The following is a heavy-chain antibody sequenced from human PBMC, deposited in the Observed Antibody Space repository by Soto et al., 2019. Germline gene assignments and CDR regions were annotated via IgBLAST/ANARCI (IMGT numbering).Heavy chain of an antibody. Sequence: ASVKVSCKASGYTFTSYAMHWVRQAPGQRLEWMGWISAGNGNTKYSQKFQGRVTITRDTSASTAYMELSSLRSEDTAVYYCARDFKYSSGWYPSVERWGQGTLVTVSS. CDR3: ARDFKYSSGWYPSVER. J-gene: IGHJ4*02. CDR1: GYTFTSYA. D-gene: IGHD6-19*01. CDR2: ISAGNGNT. V-gene: IGHV1-3*01.